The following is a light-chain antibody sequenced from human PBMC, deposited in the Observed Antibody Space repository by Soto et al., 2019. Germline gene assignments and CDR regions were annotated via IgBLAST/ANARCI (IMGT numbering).Light chain of an antibody. J-gene: IGKJ1*01. CDR2: GAS. V-gene: IGKV3D-7*01. CDR3: LRNRNSWA. Sequence: EIDVALSPPTFSLSTGERATLSCRASQSVSSGHLAWYQQKPGQAPTLLIYGASTRVTGIPDRFSGSGTGTDFTLTIISRLHADYAAYYSRLRNRNSWAFGQGTRVDIK. CDR1: QSVSSGH.